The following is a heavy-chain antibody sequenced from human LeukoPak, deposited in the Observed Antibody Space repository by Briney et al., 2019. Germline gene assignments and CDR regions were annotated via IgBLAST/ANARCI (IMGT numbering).Heavy chain of an antibody. D-gene: IGHD5-24*01. CDR1: GGSINSYY. V-gene: IGHV4-59*01. J-gene: IGHJ3*02. Sequence: SETLSLTCTVSGGSINSYYWSWIRQPPGKGLEWIGYIYYSGSTNYNPSLKSRVTISVDTSKNQFSLKLSSVTAADTAVYYCARAGWRWLQSGHKTDAFDIWGQGTMVTVSS. CDR3: ARAGWRWLQSGHKTDAFDI. CDR2: IYYSGST.